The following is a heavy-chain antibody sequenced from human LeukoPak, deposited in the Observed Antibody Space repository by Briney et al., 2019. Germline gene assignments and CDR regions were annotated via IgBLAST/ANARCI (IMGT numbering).Heavy chain of an antibody. D-gene: IGHD3-22*01. CDR1: GGTFSSYA. V-gene: IGHV1-69*05. J-gene: IGHJ4*02. Sequence: GASVKVSCKASGGTFSSYAISWVRQAPGQGLEWMGRIIPIFGTANYAQKFQGRVTITTDESTSTAYMELSSLRSEDTAVYYCAREDSSGYYLRDYWGQGTLVNVSS. CDR3: AREDSSGYYLRDY. CDR2: IIPIFGTA.